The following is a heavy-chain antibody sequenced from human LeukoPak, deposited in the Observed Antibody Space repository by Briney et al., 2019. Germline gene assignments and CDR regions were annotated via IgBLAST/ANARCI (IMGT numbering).Heavy chain of an antibody. V-gene: IGHV3-21*01. Sequence: GWSLRLSCVASGFVFNYYDMNWVRQAPGKGLAGVSSISSKSTYIDSADSTKGRFAISRDNANNSVFLQMSSLRPEDTAVYYCARRGGLSSGRGFDHWGQGTLVTVSS. J-gene: IGHJ4*02. CDR1: GFVFNYYD. CDR3: ARRGGLSSGRGFDH. D-gene: IGHD3-16*01. CDR2: ISSKSTYI.